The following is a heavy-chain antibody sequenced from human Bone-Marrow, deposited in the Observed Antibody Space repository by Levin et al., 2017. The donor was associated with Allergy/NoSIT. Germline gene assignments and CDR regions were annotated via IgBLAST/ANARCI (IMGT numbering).Heavy chain of an antibody. V-gene: IGHV3-48*02. CDR3: ARDTARGYYDSSGYSGDH. Sequence: GGSLRLSCVASGFTFRHYTMNWVRQAPGKGLEWVSCITSSGDSTYYADSVKGRFTISRDNAKNSLYLQLNRLRDEDTAMYDCARDTARGYYDSSGYSGDHWGQGTLVTVSS. CDR2: ITSSGDST. J-gene: IGHJ4*02. D-gene: IGHD3-22*01. CDR1: GFTFRHYT.